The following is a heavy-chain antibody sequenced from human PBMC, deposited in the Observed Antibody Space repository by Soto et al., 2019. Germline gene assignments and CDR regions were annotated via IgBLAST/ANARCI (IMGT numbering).Heavy chain of an antibody. Sequence: EVQLLESGGGLVQPGGSLRLSCVVSGFTFNNYAMNWVRQAPGKGLEWVSGISASGGSTYYADSVKGRFTISRDSSKHTLYLHMNSLRADDTAIYYCAINFYYGSGSYYAVDYWGQGTLVPVSS. J-gene: IGHJ4*02. D-gene: IGHD3-10*01. CDR3: AINFYYGSGSYYAVDY. V-gene: IGHV3-23*01. CDR2: ISASGGST. CDR1: GFTFNNYA.